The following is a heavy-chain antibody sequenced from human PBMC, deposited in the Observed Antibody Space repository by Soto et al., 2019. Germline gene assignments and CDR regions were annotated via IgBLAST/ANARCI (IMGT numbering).Heavy chain of an antibody. D-gene: IGHD6-19*01. CDR2: FSPDNGKT. Sequence: AASVKVSCKASGYTFTSYGISWVRQAPGQGLEWMGWFSPDNGKTIYAQKFQGRVTMTEDTSTNTAYMELSSLRSEDTAVYYCATVADYYYYGMDVWGQGTTVTVSS. CDR1: GYTFTSYG. J-gene: IGHJ6*02. CDR3: ATVADYYYYGMDV. V-gene: IGHV1-18*01.